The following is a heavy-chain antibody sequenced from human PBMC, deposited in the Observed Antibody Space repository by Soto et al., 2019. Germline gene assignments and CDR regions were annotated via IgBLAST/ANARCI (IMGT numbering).Heavy chain of an antibody. D-gene: IGHD3-22*01. J-gene: IGHJ2*01. Sequence: GGSLRLSCAASGFTFSSYAMSWVRQAPGKGLEWVSAISGSGGSTYYADSVKGRFTISRDNSKNTLYLQMNSLRAEDTAVYYCAKDQMIVAQAIVFRWYFDLWGRGTLVTVSS. CDR3: AKDQMIVAQAIVFRWYFDL. V-gene: IGHV3-23*01. CDR2: ISGSGGST. CDR1: GFTFSSYA.